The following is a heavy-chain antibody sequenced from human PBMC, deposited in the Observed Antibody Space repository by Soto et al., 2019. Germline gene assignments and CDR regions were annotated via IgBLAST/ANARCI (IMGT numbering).Heavy chain of an antibody. J-gene: IGHJ4*02. CDR2: ISGSGGST. Sequence: PGGSLRLSCAASGFTFSSYAMSWVRQAPGKGLEWVSAISGSGGSTYYADSVKGRFTISRDNSKNTLYLQMNSLRAEDTAVYYCAKGPVNGYYYDSSGYCPFDYWGQGTLVTVSS. CDR3: AKGPVNGYYYDSSGYCPFDY. D-gene: IGHD3-22*01. CDR1: GFTFSSYA. V-gene: IGHV3-23*01.